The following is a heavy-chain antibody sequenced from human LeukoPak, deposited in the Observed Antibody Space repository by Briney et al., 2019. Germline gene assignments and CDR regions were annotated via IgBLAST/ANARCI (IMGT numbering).Heavy chain of an antibody. CDR1: GFTVSSNE. Sequence: PGGSLRLSCAASGFTVSSNEMSWVRQAPGKGLEWVSSISGGSTYYADSRKGRFTISRDNSKNTLHLQMNSLRAEDTAVYYDDVRGVNYYYYYGMDVWGQGTTVTVSS. D-gene: IGHD3-10*02. V-gene: IGHV3-38-3*01. CDR2: ISGGST. J-gene: IGHJ6*02. CDR3: DVRGVNYYYYYGMDV.